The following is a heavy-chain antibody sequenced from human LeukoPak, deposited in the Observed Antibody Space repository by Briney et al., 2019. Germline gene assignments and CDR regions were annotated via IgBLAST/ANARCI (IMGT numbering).Heavy chain of an antibody. CDR3: ARGRGYCSSTSCPIFDY. D-gene: IGHD2-2*01. CDR1: GFTFSSYD. V-gene: IGHV3-13*01. CDR2: IGTAGDT. J-gene: IGHJ4*02. Sequence: PGGSLRLSCAASGFTFSSYDMHWVRQATGKGLERVSAIGTAGDTYYPGSVKGRFTISRENAKNSLYLQMNSLRAGDTAVYYCARGRGYCSSTSCPIFDYWGQGTLVTVSS.